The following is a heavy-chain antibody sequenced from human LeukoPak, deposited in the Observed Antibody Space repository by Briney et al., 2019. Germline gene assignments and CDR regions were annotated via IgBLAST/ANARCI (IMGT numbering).Heavy chain of an antibody. D-gene: IGHD1-26*01. Sequence: PGGSLRLSCAASGFTFSSYSMNWVRQAPGKGLEWVSSISSSSSYIYYADSVKGRFTIFRDNAKNPLYLQMNSLRAEDTAVYYCARPVYSGSYYGMGYWGQGTLVTVSS. J-gene: IGHJ4*02. CDR1: GFTFSSYS. CDR2: ISSSSSYI. V-gene: IGHV3-21*01. CDR3: ARPVYSGSYYGMGY.